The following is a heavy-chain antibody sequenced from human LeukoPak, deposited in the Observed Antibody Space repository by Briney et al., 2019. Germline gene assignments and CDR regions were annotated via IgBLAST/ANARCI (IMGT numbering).Heavy chain of an antibody. D-gene: IGHD6-19*01. CDR3: ARAGDIAVAGTGWFDP. Sequence: GASVKVSCKASGGTFSSYAISWVRQAPGQGLEWMGRIIPILGIANYAQKFQGRVTITADKSTSTAYMELSSLRSEDTAVYYCARAGDIAVAGTGWFDPWSQGTLVTVSS. J-gene: IGHJ5*02. CDR2: IIPILGIA. CDR1: GGTFSSYA. V-gene: IGHV1-69*04.